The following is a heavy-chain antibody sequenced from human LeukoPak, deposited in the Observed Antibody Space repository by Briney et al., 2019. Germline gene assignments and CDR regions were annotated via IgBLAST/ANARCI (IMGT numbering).Heavy chain of an antibody. V-gene: IGHV4-39*01. CDR1: GGSISSSSYS. CDR2: IYYSGTT. D-gene: IGHD3-3*01. J-gene: IGHJ4*02. CDR3: ARLRFDFWSGYTHPYFDY. Sequence: SETLSLTCTVSGGSISSSSYSWGWIRQPPGKGLEWIGSIYYSGTTYYNPSLKSRVTISVDTSKIQFSLKLSSVSTTDTAVYFCARLRFDFWSGYTHPYFDYWGQGTLVTVSS.